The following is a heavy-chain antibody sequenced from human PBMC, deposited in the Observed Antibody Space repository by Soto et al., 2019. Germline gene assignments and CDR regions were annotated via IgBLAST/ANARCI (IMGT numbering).Heavy chain of an antibody. J-gene: IGHJ5*02. D-gene: IGHD2-15*01. CDR1: GYTFTYYG. V-gene: IGHV1-18*01. CDR3: ARSYCSGRSCYSPWFDP. Sequence: QVQLVQSGAEVKKPGASVKVSCKASGYTFTYYGINWVRQAPGQGLEWMGWISANNGNTNYAQQLQGRLTMTTDTSKSTADMELRSLRSDDTAVYYCARSYCSGRSCYSPWFDPWGQGTLVTVSS. CDR2: ISANNGNT.